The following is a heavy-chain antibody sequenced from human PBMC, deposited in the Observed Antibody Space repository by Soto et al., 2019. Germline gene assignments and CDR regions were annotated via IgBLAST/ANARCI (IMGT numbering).Heavy chain of an antibody. CDR1: GFTVSNSY. CDR3: ATLSNSARYIDF. Sequence: GGSLRLSCAASGFTVSNSYMNWFRQAPGKGLEWVSVIYGGGTTDYADSVKGRFTISRDSSMNTLHLQMNSLRVEDSAIYYCATLSNSARYIDFWGQGILVTVSS. CDR2: IYGGGTT. V-gene: IGHV3-66*01. D-gene: IGHD1-26*01. J-gene: IGHJ4*02.